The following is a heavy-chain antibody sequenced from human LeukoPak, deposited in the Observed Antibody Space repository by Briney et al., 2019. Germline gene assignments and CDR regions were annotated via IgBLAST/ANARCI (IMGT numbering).Heavy chain of an antibody. CDR1: GGTFSSYA. D-gene: IGHD1-26*01. Sequence: SVKVSCKASGGTFSSYAISWVRQAPGQGLEWMGGIIPIFGTANYAQKFQGRVTITADESTSTAYMELSSLRSEDTAVYYCARDYPSGSYFGYWGQGTLVTVSS. J-gene: IGHJ4*02. CDR2: IIPIFGTA. V-gene: IGHV1-69*13. CDR3: ARDYPSGSYFGY.